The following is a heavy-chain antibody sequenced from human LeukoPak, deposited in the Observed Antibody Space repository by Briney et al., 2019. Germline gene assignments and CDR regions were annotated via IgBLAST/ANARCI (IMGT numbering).Heavy chain of an antibody. CDR2: TAYDGSNK. D-gene: IGHD3-22*01. CDR1: GFSFSTYC. V-gene: IGHV3-30*03. Sequence: GGSLRLSCAASGFSFSTYCMSWVRQAPGKGLEWVAVTAYDGSNKYYADSVKGRFTISRDNSKNTLYLQMNSLRAEDTAVYYCARDRGYSAAEAFDIWGQGTMVTVSS. CDR3: ARDRGYSAAEAFDI. J-gene: IGHJ3*02.